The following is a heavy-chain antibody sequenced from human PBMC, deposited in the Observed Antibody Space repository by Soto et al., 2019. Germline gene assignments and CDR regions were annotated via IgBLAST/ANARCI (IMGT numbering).Heavy chain of an antibody. Sequence: GASVKVSCKASGGTFSSYAISWVRQAPGQGLEWMGGIIPIFGTANYAQKFQGRVTITADESTNTAYMELSSLRSEDTAVYYCARDRSVVVVAAPTYYYYGMDVWGQGTTVTVSS. D-gene: IGHD2-15*01. J-gene: IGHJ6*02. CDR3: ARDRSVVVVAAPTYYYYGMDV. CDR1: GGTFSSYA. V-gene: IGHV1-69*13. CDR2: IIPIFGTA.